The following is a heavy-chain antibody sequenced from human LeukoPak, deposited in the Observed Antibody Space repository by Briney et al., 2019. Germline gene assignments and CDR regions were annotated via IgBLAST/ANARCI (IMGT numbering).Heavy chain of an antibody. Sequence: GGSLRLSCAASGFTCSSYWMSWVRQAPGKGLEWVANIKQDGSEKYYVDSVKGRFTISRDNAKNSLYLQMNSLKTEDTAVYYCTTDNLPDIVVVSNFDYWGQGTLVTVSS. J-gene: IGHJ4*02. D-gene: IGHD2-2*01. CDR3: TTDNLPDIVVVSNFDY. V-gene: IGHV3-7*03. CDR1: GFTCSSYW. CDR2: IKQDGSEK.